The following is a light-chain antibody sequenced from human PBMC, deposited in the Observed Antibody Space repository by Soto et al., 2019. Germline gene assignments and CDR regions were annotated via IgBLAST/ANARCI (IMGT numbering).Light chain of an antibody. Sequence: QSVLTQPASVSGSPGQSITISCTGTSSDVGSYNLVSWYQQHPGKAPKLMIYEVNNRPSGVPDRFSGSKSGNAASLTISGLQAEDEDDYYCCSYAGSSSFEWVFGGGTKLTVL. CDR1: SSDVGSYNL. CDR3: CSYAGSSSFEWV. CDR2: EVN. V-gene: IGLV2-23*02. J-gene: IGLJ3*02.